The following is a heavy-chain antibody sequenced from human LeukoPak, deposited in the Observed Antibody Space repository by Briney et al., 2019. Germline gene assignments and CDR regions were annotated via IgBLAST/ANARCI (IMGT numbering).Heavy chain of an antibody. CDR3: ASYVVGRNWFDP. D-gene: IGHD2-2*01. V-gene: IGHV4-30-4*08. Sequence: PSETLSLTCTVSGGSISSGAYYWRWLRQPPGTRLEWIGYIYYSGSTYYNPSLKSRVTISVATSKNQFSLKLSSVTAADTAVYYCASYVVGRNWFDPWGQGTLVTVSS. CDR1: GGSISSGAYY. CDR2: IYYSGST. J-gene: IGHJ5*02.